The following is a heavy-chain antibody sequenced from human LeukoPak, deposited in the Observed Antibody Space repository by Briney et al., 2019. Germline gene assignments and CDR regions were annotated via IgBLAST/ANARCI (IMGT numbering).Heavy chain of an antibody. CDR1: GGSISSGGYY. CDR3: PRVGDSTPGEFDP. J-gene: IGHJ5*02. D-gene: IGHD3-16*01. Sequence: PSQTLSLTCTVSGGSISSGGYYWSWIRQHPGQGLEWIGYIYYSGSTYYNPSLKSRVTISVDTSKNQFSLKLSSVTAADTAVYYCPRVGDSTPGEFDPWGQGTLVTVSS. V-gene: IGHV4-31*03. CDR2: IYYSGST.